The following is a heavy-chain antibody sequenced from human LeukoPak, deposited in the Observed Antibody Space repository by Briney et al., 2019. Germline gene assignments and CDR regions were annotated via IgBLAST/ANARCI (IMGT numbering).Heavy chain of an antibody. CDR2: IYHSGST. D-gene: IGHD3-10*01. J-gene: IGHJ4*02. CDR3: ARTQLWFGFDY. V-gene: IGHV4-38-2*01. Sequence: PSETLSLTCAVSGYSISSGYYWGWIRPPPGKGLEWIGSIYHSGSTYYNPSLKSRVTISVDTSKNQFSLKLSSVTAADTAVYYCARTQLWFGFDYWGQGTLVTVSS. CDR1: GYSISSGYY.